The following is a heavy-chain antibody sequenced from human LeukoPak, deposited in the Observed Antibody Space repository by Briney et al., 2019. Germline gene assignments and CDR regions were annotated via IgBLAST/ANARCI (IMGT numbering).Heavy chain of an antibody. CDR1: GGSISSYY. V-gene: IGHV4-59*08. Sequence: SETLSLTCTVSGGSISSYYWSWIRQPPGKGLEWIGYIYYSGSTNYNPSLKSRVTISVDTSKNQFSLKLSSVTAADTAVYYCARGDPSYSGSCWGYYFDYWGQGTLVTVSS. D-gene: IGHD1-26*01. J-gene: IGHJ4*02. CDR2: IYYSGST. CDR3: ARGDPSYSGSCWGYYFDY.